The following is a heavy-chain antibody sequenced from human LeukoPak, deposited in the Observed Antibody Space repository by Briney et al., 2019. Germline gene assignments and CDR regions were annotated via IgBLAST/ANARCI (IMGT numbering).Heavy chain of an antibody. D-gene: IGHD4-4*01. Sequence: KTGGSLRLSCAASGFTFSSYAMSWIRQPPGKGLEWIGEINHSGSTNYNPSLKSRVTISVDTSKNQFSLKLSSVTAADTAVYYCAAWTTTDSDIFDYWGQGTLVTVSS. J-gene: IGHJ4*02. CDR2: INHSGST. CDR1: GFTFSSYA. V-gene: IGHV4-34*08. CDR3: AAWTTTDSDIFDY.